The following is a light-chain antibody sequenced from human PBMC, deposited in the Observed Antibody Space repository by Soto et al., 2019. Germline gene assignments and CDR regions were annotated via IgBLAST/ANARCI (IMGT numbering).Light chain of an antibody. CDR1: SSDVGGYNY. CDR2: EVS. CDR3: SSYTSSSTLD. Sequence: QSVLTQPASVSGSPGQSITISCTGTSSDVGGYNYVSWYQQHPGKAPKLMIYEVSNRPSGVSNRFSGSKSGNTASLTISGLQAEDEAYYYCSSYTSSSTLDFGTGTKLTVL. J-gene: IGLJ1*01. V-gene: IGLV2-14*01.